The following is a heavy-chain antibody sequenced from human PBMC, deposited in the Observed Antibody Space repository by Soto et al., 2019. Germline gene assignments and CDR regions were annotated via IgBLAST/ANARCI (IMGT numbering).Heavy chain of an antibody. D-gene: IGHD2-2*02. CDR2: MNPNSGNT. CDR1: GYTFTSYD. Sequence: QVQLVQSGAEVKKPGASVKVSCKASGYTFTSYDINWVRQATGQGLEWMGWMNPNSGNTGYAQKFQGRVTMTRNTAISTAYIELSSLRSEDTAVYYCGRVPGKQLLYRRPIDDWGQGTLVTVSS. V-gene: IGHV1-8*01. CDR3: GRVPGKQLLYRRPIDD. J-gene: IGHJ4*02.